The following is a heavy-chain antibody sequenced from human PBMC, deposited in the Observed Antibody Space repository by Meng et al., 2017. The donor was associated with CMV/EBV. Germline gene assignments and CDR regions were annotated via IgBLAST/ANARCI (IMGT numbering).Heavy chain of an antibody. J-gene: IGHJ4*02. CDR3: ARDPRLWVAGANPLYYFDY. V-gene: IGHV3-48*03. D-gene: IGHD6-19*01. CDR2: ISSSGSTI. CDR1: GFTFSSYE. Sequence: GGSLRLSCAASGFTFSSYEMNWARLAPGKGLEWVSYISSSGSTIYYADSVKGRFTISRNNDKNSLYLQMNSLRDEDTAVYYCARDPRLWVAGANPLYYFDYWGQGTLVTVSS.